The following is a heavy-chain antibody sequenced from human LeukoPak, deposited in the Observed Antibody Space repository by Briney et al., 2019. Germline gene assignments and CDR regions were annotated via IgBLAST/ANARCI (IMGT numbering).Heavy chain of an antibody. J-gene: IGHJ6*02. CDR2: ISAYNGNT. V-gene: IGHV1-18*01. Sequence: ASVKVSCKASGYTFTSYGISWVRQAPGQGLEWMGWISAYNGNTNYAQKLQGRVTMTTDTSTSTAYMELRSLRSDDTAVYYCARSYGSGSYYTNYYGMDVWGQGTRVTVSS. D-gene: IGHD3-10*01. CDR1: GYTFTSYG. CDR3: ARSYGSGSYYTNYYGMDV.